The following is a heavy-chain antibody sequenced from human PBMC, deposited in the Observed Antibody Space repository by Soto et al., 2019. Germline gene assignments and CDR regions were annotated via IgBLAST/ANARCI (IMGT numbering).Heavy chain of an antibody. CDR1: GGSISSYY. Sequence: QVQLQESGPGLVKPSETLSLTCTVSGGSISSYYWSWIRQPAGKGLEWIGRSYTSGSTNYNPSLKSRVTMSVDTSKNQFSLKLSSVTAADTAVYYCARGSDYYDSRINWYFDLWGRGTLVTVSS. CDR3: ARGSDYYDSRINWYFDL. D-gene: IGHD3-22*01. CDR2: SYTSGST. V-gene: IGHV4-4*07. J-gene: IGHJ2*01.